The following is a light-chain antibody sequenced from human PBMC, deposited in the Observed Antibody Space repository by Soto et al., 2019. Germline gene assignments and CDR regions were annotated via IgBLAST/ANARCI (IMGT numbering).Light chain of an antibody. CDR1: SSNIGSNT. V-gene: IGLV1-44*01. J-gene: IGLJ3*02. CDR2: NNN. CDR3: SAWDDSLNGPV. Sequence: QSVLTQPPSASGTPGQRVTISCSGSSSNIGSNTVNWYQQLPGTAPKLLIYNNNKRPSGVPDRFSGAKSGTSAAPAISGLQSEDEADYYCSAWDDSLNGPVFGGGTKLTVL.